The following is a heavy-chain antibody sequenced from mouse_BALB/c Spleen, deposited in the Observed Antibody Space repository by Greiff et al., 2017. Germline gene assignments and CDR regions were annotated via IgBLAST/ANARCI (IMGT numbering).Heavy chain of an antibody. CDR3: ARDNLGLGAWFAY. CDR1: GFTFSSYA. Sequence: EVKLVESGGGLVKPGGSLKLSCAASGFTFSSYAMSWVRQSPEKRLEWVAEISSGGSYTYYPDTVTGRFTISRDNAKNTLYLEMSSLRSEDTAMYDCARDNLGLGAWFAYWGQGTLVTVSA. D-gene: IGHD3-3*01. J-gene: IGHJ3*01. CDR2: ISSGGSYT. V-gene: IGHV5-9-4*01.